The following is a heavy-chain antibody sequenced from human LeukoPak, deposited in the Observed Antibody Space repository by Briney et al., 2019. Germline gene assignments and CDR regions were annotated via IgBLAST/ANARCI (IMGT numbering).Heavy chain of an antibody. D-gene: IGHD3-10*01. V-gene: IGHV3-23*01. Sequence: PGGSLRLSCAASGFTFSSFAMSWVRQAPGKGLEWVSSISAGGGSTYYADFVKGRFTISRDNSQNTLYLQMNSLRAEDKAVHYYAKQFGSGAPYYYYMDVWGKGTTVIVSS. CDR1: GFTFSSFA. J-gene: IGHJ6*03. CDR3: AKQFGSGAPYYYYMDV. CDR2: ISAGGGST.